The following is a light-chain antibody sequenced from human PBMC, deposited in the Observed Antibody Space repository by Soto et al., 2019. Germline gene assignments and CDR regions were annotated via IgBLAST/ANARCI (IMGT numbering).Light chain of an antibody. CDR3: QQYHKWPPYT. Sequence: VMTQSPATLSVSPGERATLFCRASQSVDISLAWYQQKPGQTPRLLIYGASTRATGIPARFSGSGSGTEFTLTISSLQSEDFAGYYCQQYHKWPPYTFGQGTKVEI. J-gene: IGKJ2*01. V-gene: IGKV3-15*01. CDR2: GAS. CDR1: QSVDIS.